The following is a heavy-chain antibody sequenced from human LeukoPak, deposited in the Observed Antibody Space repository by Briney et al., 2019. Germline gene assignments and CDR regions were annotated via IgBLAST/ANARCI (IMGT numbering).Heavy chain of an antibody. CDR3: ASSSWYGKFVY. CDR2: IYYRGST. J-gene: IGHJ4*02. Sequence: SETLSLTCTVSGGSISSYYWSWIRQPPGKGLEWIGYIYYRGSTNYNPSLKSRVTISVDTSKNQFSLKLSSVTAADTAVYYCASSSWYGKFVYWGQGTLVSVSS. V-gene: IGHV4-59*08. CDR1: GGSISSYY. D-gene: IGHD6-13*01.